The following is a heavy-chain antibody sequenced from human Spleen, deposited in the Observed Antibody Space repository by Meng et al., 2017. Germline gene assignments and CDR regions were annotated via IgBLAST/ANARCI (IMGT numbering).Heavy chain of an antibody. V-gene: IGHV4-39*07. CDR1: GGSISSSSYY. J-gene: IGHJ4*02. CDR2: IYYSGST. CDR3: ARGGTAAGKSYFDY. D-gene: IGHD6-13*01. Sequence: SETLSLTCTVSGGSISSSSYYWGWIRQPPGKGLEWIGSIYYSGSTYYNPSLKSRVTISVDTSKNQFSLKLSSVTAADTAVYYCARGGTAAGKSYFDYWGQGTLVTVSS.